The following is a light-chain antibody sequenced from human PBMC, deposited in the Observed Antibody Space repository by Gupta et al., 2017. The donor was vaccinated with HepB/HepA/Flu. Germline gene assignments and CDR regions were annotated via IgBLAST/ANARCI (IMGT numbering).Light chain of an antibody. J-gene: IGLJ2*01. V-gene: IGLV2-8*01. CDR2: EVS. CDR1: SSDVGGYNY. Sequence: SALTQPPSASGSPGQSVTISCTGTSSDVGGYNYVSWYQQHPGKAPNLMIYEVSKRPSGVPDRFSGSKSGNTASLTVSGLQAEDEADYDCSSYAGSNNVVFGGGTKLTVL. CDR3: SSYAGSNNVV.